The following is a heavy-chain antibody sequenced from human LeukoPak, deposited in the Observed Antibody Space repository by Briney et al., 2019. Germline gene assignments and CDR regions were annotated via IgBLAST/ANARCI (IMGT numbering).Heavy chain of an antibody. V-gene: IGHV3-30*03. D-gene: IGHD5-12*01. CDR2: ISYDGSNK. J-gene: IGHJ4*02. CDR1: GFTFSSYG. Sequence: GGSLRLSCAASGFTFSSYGMHWVRQAPGKGLVWVAVISYDGSNKYYADSVKGRFTISRDNSKNTLYLQMNSLRAEDTAVYYCARGRYSGTTYYFDYWGQGTLVTVSS. CDR3: ARGRYSGTTYYFDY.